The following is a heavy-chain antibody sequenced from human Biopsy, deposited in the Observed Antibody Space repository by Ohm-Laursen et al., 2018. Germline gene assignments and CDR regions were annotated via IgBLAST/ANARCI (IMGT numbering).Heavy chain of an antibody. J-gene: IGHJ6*02. CDR3: ARDTRWSPYSMDV. CDR1: GFSFSDYH. Sequence: GSLRLAFAASGFSFSDYHMSRIRQAPGWGLEWVSYISGGGTIYYGDSMKGRVTISSDNAKNSLYQQMHSLRAEDTAVYYCARDTRWSPYSMDVWGQGTTVTVSS. D-gene: IGHD4-23*01. V-gene: IGHV3-11*01. CDR2: ISGGGTI.